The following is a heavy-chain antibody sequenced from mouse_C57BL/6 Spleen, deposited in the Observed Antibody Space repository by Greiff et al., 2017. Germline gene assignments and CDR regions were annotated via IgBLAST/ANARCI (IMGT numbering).Heavy chain of an antibody. CDR1: GYTFTDYY. CDR3: ARAGVYGSSSDAMDY. J-gene: IGHJ4*01. CDR2: IYPGSGNT. D-gene: IGHD1-1*01. Sequence: VQLQQSGAELVRPGASVKLSCKASGYTFTDYYINWVKQRPGQGLEWIARIYPGSGNTYYNEKFKGKATLTAEKSSSTAYMQLSSLTSEDSAVYFCARAGVYGSSSDAMDYWGQGTSVTVSS. V-gene: IGHV1-76*01.